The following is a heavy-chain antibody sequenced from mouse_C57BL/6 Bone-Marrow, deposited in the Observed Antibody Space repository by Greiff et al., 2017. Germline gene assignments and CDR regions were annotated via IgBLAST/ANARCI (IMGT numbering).Heavy chain of an antibody. D-gene: IGHD1-1*02. CDR2: IYPRSGNT. CDR3: VWSAWFTY. V-gene: IGHV1-81*01. CDR1: GYTFPSYW. Sequence: QVQLQQPGAELVKPGASVKLSCKASGYTFPSYWMHWVKQRTGQGLEWIGEIYPRSGNTYYNEKFKGKATLTADKSSSTAYMELRSMTSEDSAVYFCVWSAWFTYWGQGTLVTVSA. J-gene: IGHJ3*01.